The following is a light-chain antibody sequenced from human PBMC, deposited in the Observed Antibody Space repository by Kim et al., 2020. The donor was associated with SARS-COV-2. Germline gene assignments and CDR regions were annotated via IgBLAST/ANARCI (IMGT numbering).Light chain of an antibody. CDR3: QSFDISLSGYV. CDR2: GNS. Sequence: RVTITCAGTRTNIEAGQDVHGYQQLPGTAPKLLIDGNSNRPSGVPDRFSGSESGTSASLAISGLQAEDEADYYCQSFDISLSGYVFGTGTRVTVL. CDR1: RTNIEAGQD. V-gene: IGLV1-40*01. J-gene: IGLJ1*01.